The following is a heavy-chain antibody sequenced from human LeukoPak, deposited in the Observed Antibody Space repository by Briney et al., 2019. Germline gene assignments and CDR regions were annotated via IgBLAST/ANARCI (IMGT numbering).Heavy chain of an antibody. CDR1: GGSISSGGYY. Sequence: SQTLSLTCTVSGGSISSGGYYWSWIRQHPGKGLEWIGYIYYSGSTYYNPSLKSRVTISVDTSKNQFSLKLSSVTAADTAVYYCAREPGIAVAGTEWFDPWDQGTLVTVSS. D-gene: IGHD6-19*01. CDR2: IYYSGST. V-gene: IGHV4-31*03. CDR3: AREPGIAVAGTEWFDP. J-gene: IGHJ5*02.